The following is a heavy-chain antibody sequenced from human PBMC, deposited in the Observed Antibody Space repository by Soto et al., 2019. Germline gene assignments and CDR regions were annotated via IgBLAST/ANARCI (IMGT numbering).Heavy chain of an antibody. CDR1: GFTFSSSG. D-gene: IGHD6-19*01. CDR3: AKSPPAVAGYFDY. Sequence: QVQLVESGGGVVQPGRSLRLSCAASGFTFSSSGMHWVRQAPGKGLDWVAVTSFDGSSGYYADSVRGRFTISRDNSNNTLYLQMNSLRAEDTAVYYCAKSPPAVAGYFDYWGQGTLVTVSS. J-gene: IGHJ4*02. V-gene: IGHV3-30*18. CDR2: TSFDGSSG.